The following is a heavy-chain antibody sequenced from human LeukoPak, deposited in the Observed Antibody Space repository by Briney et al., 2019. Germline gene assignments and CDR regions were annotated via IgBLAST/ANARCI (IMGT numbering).Heavy chain of an antibody. Sequence: PGGSLRLSCAASGFTVSSSYMSWVRQAPGKGLEWGSVIYSGGSTYYADSVKGRFTISRDNSKNTLFIQMNSLRAEDTAVYYCARVHYYDSSGYYPFDYWGQGTLVTVSS. D-gene: IGHD3-22*01. CDR2: IYSGGST. CDR3: ARVHYYDSSGYYPFDY. J-gene: IGHJ4*02. V-gene: IGHV3-66*01. CDR1: GFTVSSSY.